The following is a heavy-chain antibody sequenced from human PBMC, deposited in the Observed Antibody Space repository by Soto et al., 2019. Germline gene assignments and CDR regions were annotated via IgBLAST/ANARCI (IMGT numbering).Heavy chain of an antibody. D-gene: IGHD3-16*01. CDR2: IHTSGST. J-gene: IGHJ4*02. CDR3: ARDGGGGRGSRTSYSFDY. CDR1: GGSISSYY. Sequence: SETLSLTCTVSGGSISSYYWNWIRQPAGKGLEWIGRIHTSGSTNYNPSLKSRVTMSVDSSKNQFSLKLSYVTAADTAVYYCARDGGGGRGSRTSYSFDYWGQGTLVTVPS. V-gene: IGHV4-4*07.